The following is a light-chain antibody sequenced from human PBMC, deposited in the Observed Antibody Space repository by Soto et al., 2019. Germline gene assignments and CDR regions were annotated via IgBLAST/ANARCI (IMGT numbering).Light chain of an antibody. CDR2: IAS. CDR1: QGVSSRY. V-gene: IGKV3-20*01. CDR3: QQYATSSLT. J-gene: IGKJ1*01. Sequence: EIVLTQSPGTLSLSPGETATLSCRASQGVSSRYLAWYHQRPVQAPRLLIYIASSRASGIPDRFSGSGSGTDFTLTSSRLEHEDSAGYYCQQYATSSLTFGQGTKVEIK.